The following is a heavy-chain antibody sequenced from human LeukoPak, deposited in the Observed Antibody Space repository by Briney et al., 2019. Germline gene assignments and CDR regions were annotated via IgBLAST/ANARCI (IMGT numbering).Heavy chain of an antibody. CDR3: ATDSYSSSFTFYLSD. CDR2: ISGSGGST. CDR1: GLTFSSYA. J-gene: IGHJ4*02. Sequence: PWGSLRLSCAASGLTFSSYAMNRVRQAPGKGLEWVSAISGSGGSTYYPGSVKGRFTIARDNSNNTLYLQMHSLRAEDTAVYFCATDSYSSSFTFYLSDWGQGTLVTVSS. V-gene: IGHV3-23*01. D-gene: IGHD6-6*01.